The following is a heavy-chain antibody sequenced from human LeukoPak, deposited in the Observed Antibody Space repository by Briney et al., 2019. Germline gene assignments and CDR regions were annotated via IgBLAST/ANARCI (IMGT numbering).Heavy chain of an antibody. J-gene: IGHJ4*02. CDR1: GGSISSYY. V-gene: IGHV4-59*01. D-gene: IGHD4-17*01. CDR2: IYDSGNIYDSGNT. Sequence: SETLSLTCTVSGGSISSYYLSWIRQSPGKGLEWIGYIYDSGNIYDSGNTNYNPSLKSRVTISLDTSNIQFSLKLFSLTAADTAVYYCARGGRAGDYGYFFDYWGQGTLVTVSS. CDR3: ARGGRAGDYGYFFDY.